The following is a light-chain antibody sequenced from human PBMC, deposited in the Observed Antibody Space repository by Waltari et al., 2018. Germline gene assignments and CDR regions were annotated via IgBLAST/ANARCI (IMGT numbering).Light chain of an antibody. CDR3: GTWDSSLSAVV. V-gene: IGLV1-51*01. Sequence: QSVLTQPPSVSAAPGPKGTSSCSGSSSTLGHTLVSWYQQLPGTAPKLLIYDNNKRPSGIPDRFSGSKSGTSATLGITGLQTGDEADYYCGTWDSSLSAVVFGGGTKLTVL. CDR2: DNN. J-gene: IGLJ2*01. CDR1: SSTLGHTL.